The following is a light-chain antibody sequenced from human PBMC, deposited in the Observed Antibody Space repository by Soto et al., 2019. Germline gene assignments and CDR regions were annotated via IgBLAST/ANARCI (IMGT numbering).Light chain of an antibody. CDR1: SSDVGGYNY. V-gene: IGLV2-14*01. CDR3: SSLTSTNTLA. CDR2: EDS. J-gene: IGLJ2*01. Sequence: QSALTQPASVSGSPGQSITISCTGTSSDVGGYNYVSWYQQHPGKAPKLMIYEDSYRPSGVSNRFSGSKSGNTASLTISGLQAEDEAGYYCSSLTSTNTLAFGGGTKLTVL.